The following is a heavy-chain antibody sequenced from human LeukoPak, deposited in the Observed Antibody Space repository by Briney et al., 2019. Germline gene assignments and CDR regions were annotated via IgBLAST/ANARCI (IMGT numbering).Heavy chain of an antibody. V-gene: IGHV4-30-4*01. Sequence: SQTLSLTCTVSGGSISSGDYYWSWIRQPPGKGLEWIGYIYYSGGTYYNPSLKSRVTISVDTSKNQFSLKLSSVTAADTAVYYCARVSLDTAAFDIWGQGTMVTVSS. CDR3: ARVSLDTAAFDI. J-gene: IGHJ3*02. CDR1: GGSISSGDYY. CDR2: IYYSGGT. D-gene: IGHD5-18*01.